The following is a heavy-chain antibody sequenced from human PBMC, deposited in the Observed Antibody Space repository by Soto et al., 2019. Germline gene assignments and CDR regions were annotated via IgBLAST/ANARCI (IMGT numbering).Heavy chain of an antibody. J-gene: IGHJ5*02. CDR1: GFSLSTTGVG. CDR2: IYWDDDK. V-gene: IGHV2-5*02. CDR3: AKGLPRYGLGRERVNWFDP. D-gene: IGHD3-10*01. Sequence: QITLKESGPTLVRPTQTLTLTCTFSGFSLSTTGVGVGWTRQPPGKSLVWLALIYWDDDKRYSPSLKSMLTIATDTSKNEVILTMTNIDPVDTARYYCAKGLPRYGLGRERVNWFDPWGPGTLVNVSA.